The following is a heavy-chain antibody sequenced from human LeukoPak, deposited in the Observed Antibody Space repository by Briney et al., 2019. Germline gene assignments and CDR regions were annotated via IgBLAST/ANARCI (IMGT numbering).Heavy chain of an antibody. CDR3: ARLTYSDYYFDY. Sequence: ASVKVSCKASGYTFTGYYIHWVRQAPGQGLEWMGRINPNNGGTNYAQKLQGRVTMTTDTSTSTAYMELRSLRSDDTAVYYCARLTYSDYYFDYWGQGTLVTVSS. CDR1: GYTFTGYY. J-gene: IGHJ4*02. D-gene: IGHD4-11*01. V-gene: IGHV1-2*06. CDR2: INPNNGGT.